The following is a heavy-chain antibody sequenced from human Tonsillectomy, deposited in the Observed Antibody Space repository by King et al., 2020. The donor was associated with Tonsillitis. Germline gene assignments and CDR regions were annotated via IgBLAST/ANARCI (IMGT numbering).Heavy chain of an antibody. CDR1: GFTFSSYA. J-gene: IGHJ4*02. Sequence: VQLVESGGGLVQPGGSLRLSCAASGFTFSSYAMNWSRQAPGKGLEWVASISGSGDNTYYADSVKGRLTISRDSSKNTLYLQMNSLRAEDTAVYYCAKGTLTVVTRPGVDYWGQGTLVTVSS. V-gene: IGHV3-23*04. D-gene: IGHD4-23*01. CDR3: AKGTLTVVTRPGVDY. CDR2: ISGSGDNT.